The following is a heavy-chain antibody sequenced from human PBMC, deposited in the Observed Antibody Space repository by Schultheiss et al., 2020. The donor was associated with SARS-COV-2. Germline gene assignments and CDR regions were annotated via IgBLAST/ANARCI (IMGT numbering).Heavy chain of an antibody. V-gene: IGHV3-74*01. J-gene: IGHJ4*02. Sequence: GESLKISCAASGFTFSSYWMSWVRQAPGKGLEWVSRINSDGSSTSYADSVKGRFTISRDNAKNSLYLQMNSLRAEDTAVYYCARDGGYGYHWGQGTLVTVSS. D-gene: IGHD5-12*01. CDR2: INSDGSST. CDR3: ARDGGYGYH. CDR1: GFTFSSYW.